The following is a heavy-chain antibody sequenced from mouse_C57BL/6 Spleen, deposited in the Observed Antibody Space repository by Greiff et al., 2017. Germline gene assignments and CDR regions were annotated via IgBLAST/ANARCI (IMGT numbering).Heavy chain of an antibody. CDR3: AKGGKDYPAWFAY. V-gene: IGHV1-19*01. CDR1: GYTFTDYY. D-gene: IGHD2-4*01. CDR2: INPYNGGT. J-gene: IGHJ3*01. Sequence: EVQLQQSGPVLVKPGASVKMSCKASGYTFTDYYMNWVKQSHGKSLEWIGVINPYNGGTSYNQKFKGKATLTVDKSSSTAYMELNSRTSEDSAVYYCAKGGKDYPAWFAYWGQGTLVTVSA.